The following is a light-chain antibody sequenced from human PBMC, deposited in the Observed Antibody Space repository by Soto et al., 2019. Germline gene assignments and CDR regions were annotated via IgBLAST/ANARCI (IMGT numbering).Light chain of an antibody. V-gene: IGLV2-14*01. Sequence: QSVLTQPASVSGSPGQSIAISCTGTSCDVGTYDYVSWYQQYPDKAPKLIIYEVTQRPSGVSNRFSGSKSGNTASLTISGLQAEDEADYYCSSHTSVNTRVFGTGTKVTVL. J-gene: IGLJ1*01. CDR2: EVT. CDR3: SSHTSVNTRV. CDR1: SCDVGTYDY.